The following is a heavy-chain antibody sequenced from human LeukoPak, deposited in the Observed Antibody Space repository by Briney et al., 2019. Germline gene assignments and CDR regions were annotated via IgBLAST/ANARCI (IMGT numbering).Heavy chain of an antibody. CDR3: ARGPLYDFWSGYHHPFDY. Sequence: SETLSLTCAVYGGSFSGYYWSWIRQPPGKGLEWIGEINHGGSTNYNPSLKSRVTISVDTSKNQFSLKLSSVTAADTAVYYCARGPLYDFWSGYHHPFDYWGQGTLVTVSS. V-gene: IGHV4-34*01. D-gene: IGHD3-3*01. J-gene: IGHJ4*02. CDR1: GGSFSGYY. CDR2: INHGGST.